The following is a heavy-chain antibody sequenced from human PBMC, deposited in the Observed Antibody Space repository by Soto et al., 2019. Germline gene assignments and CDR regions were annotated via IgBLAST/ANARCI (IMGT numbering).Heavy chain of an antibody. J-gene: IGHJ6*02. CDR1: GFTFSSFG. CDR2: IWYDGSKK. Sequence: QVQVVESGGGVVQPGRSLRLSCAASGFTFSSFGMHWVRQAPGKGLEWVSLIWYDGSKKSYGDSVKGRFTISRDNSRNTVDLQMNSLRAADTAVYYCARDASYYSLWSGDYPSRSGMDVWGQGTTVTVSS. CDR3: ARDASYYSLWSGDYPSRSGMDV. D-gene: IGHD3-3*01. V-gene: IGHV3-33*01.